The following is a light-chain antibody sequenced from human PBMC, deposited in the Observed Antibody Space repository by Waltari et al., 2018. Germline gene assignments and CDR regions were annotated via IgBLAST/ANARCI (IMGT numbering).Light chain of an antibody. CDR3: QQYGSSLYT. V-gene: IGKV3-20*01. J-gene: IGKJ2*01. CDR2: GAS. Sequence: ILLTQSPANLSLSPGDRATPSCRASQSVSSSYLAWYQQKPGQAPRLLIYGASSRATGIPDRFSGSGSGTDFTLTISRLEPEDFAVYYCQQYGSSLYTFGQGTKLEIK. CDR1: QSVSSSY.